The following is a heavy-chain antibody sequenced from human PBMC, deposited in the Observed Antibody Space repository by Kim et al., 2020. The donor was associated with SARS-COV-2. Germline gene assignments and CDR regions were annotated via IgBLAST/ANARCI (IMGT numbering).Heavy chain of an antibody. Sequence: THYADSVKGRFTISRDNAKNTLYLQVSSLRAEDTAVYYCAKKNPITTTENYWGQGTLVTVSS. CDR3: AKKNPITTTENY. J-gene: IGHJ4*02. V-gene: IGHV3-23*01. CDR2: T. D-gene: IGHD1-20*01.